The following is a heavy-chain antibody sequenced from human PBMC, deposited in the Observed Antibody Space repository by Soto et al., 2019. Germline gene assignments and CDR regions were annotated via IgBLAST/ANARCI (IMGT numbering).Heavy chain of an antibody. V-gene: IGHV4-4*07. CDR2: IYTSGST. CDR1: GDSMTKYY. CDR3: ARTVGAAYYFDF. J-gene: IGHJ4*02. D-gene: IGHD1-26*01. Sequence: QVQLQESGPGLVKPSETLSLTCTVSGDSMTKYYWSWIRQPAGKGLEWIGRIYTSGSTNYNPSLKSRVTXXXXXXXXHFSLSLKSVTAADTAVYYCARTVGAAYYFDFWGQGALVTVSS.